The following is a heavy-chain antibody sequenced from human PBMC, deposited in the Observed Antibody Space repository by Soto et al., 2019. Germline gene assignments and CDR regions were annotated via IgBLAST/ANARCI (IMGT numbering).Heavy chain of an antibody. Sequence: ASVKVSCKASGYTFTSYYVHWVRQAPGQGLEWLGIVNPSGGSTSYAQKFQGRVTMTGDTSTSTVYMELSSLRSEDTAVYYCARALPRIVASREGXYWGQGTLVTVSS. CDR1: GYTFTSYY. J-gene: IGHJ4*02. CDR3: ARALPRIVASREGXY. D-gene: IGHD6-6*01. CDR2: VNPSGGST. V-gene: IGHV1-46*01.